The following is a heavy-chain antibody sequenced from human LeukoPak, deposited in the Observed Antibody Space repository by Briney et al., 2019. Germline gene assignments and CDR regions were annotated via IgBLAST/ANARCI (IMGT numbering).Heavy chain of an antibody. CDR2: IRSKANSYAT. CDR1: GFTFSGSA. J-gene: IGHJ4*02. V-gene: IGHV3-73*01. CDR3: TRLRWELLGGHDY. D-gene: IGHD1-26*01. Sequence: PGGSLRLSCAASGFTFSGSAMHWVRQAPGEGLEWVGRIRSKANSYATAYAASVKGRFTISRDDSKNTAYLQMNSLKTEDTAVYYCTRLRWELLGGHDYWGQGTLVTVSS.